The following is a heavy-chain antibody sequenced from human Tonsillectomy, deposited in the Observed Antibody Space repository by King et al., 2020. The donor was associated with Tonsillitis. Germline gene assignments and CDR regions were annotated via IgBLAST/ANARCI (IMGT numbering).Heavy chain of an antibody. J-gene: IGHJ4*01. CDR2: ISYHGSNK. CDR1: GFTFRSYA. D-gene: IGHD3-10*01. V-gene: IGHV3-30*04. Sequence: GQLVQSGGGVVQPGGSLRISCAASGFTFRSYAMHWVRQAPGKGLEWVAVISYHGSNKYYTDSVKGRFTISRDNAENTLYLQMNSLRPEDTAVYYCVKMYYYGSGSEVGNSYFDYGGHGTRVTVSS. CDR3: VKMYYYGSGSEVGNSYFDY.